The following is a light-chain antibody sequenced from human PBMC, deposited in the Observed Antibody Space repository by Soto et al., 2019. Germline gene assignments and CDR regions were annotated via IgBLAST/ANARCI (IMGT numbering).Light chain of an antibody. Sequence: QSALTQPASVSGSPGQAITISCTGTSSDVCGYNFVSWYQQYPGKAPKLMIFEISDRPSGVSNRFSGSKSGNTASLTISGLQAEDEADYYCSSYTSNTTRVFGGGTKVTVL. CDR3: SSYTSNTTRV. V-gene: IGLV2-14*01. CDR2: EIS. CDR1: SSDVCGYNF. J-gene: IGLJ3*02.